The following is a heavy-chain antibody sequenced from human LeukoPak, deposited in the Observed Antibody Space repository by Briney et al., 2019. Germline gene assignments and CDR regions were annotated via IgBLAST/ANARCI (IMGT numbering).Heavy chain of an antibody. V-gene: IGHV4-34*01. CDR1: GGSFSSYY. CDR3: ARVRTGIAAAGTGLGCIDY. J-gene: IGHJ4*02. D-gene: IGHD6-13*01. Sequence: SETLSLTCAVYGGSFSSYYWSWIRQPPGKGLEWIGEINHSGSTNYNPSLKSRVTILVDTSKNQFSLKLSSVTAADTAVYYCARVRTGIAAAGTGLGCIDYWGQGTLVTVSS. CDR2: INHSGST.